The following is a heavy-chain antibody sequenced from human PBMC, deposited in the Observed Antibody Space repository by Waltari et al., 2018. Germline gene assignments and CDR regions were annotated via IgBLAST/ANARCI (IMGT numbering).Heavy chain of an antibody. CDR1: GGSIRSYY. J-gene: IGHJ4*02. CDR2: MYYGGST. D-gene: IGHD1-1*01. Sequence: QVQLQESGPGLVKPSEPLSLTCTVSGGSIRSYYWNWIRQPPGKGLAWIGYMYYGGSTNYNPSLKSRVTMLGDTSKNQVSLKLTSVTAADTAVYYCATSSAPYNSLGSWGQGTLVTVSS. V-gene: IGHV4-59*01. CDR3: ATSSAPYNSLGS.